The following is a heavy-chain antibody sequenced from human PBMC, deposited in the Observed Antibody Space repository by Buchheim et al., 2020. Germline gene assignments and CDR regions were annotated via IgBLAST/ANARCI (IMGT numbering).Heavy chain of an antibody. CDR2: LYYTGGTSGSS. CDR3: ARGDDNSGAGRFDP. J-gene: IGHJ5*02. CDR1: GGSIGPYY. Sequence: QVQLQESGPGLVKPSETLSLSCTVSGGSIGPYYWTWIRQPPGKGLEWIGYLYYTGGTSGSSYYNPSLKSRVTIPIATSKNPVSRKVSDGTAAGTAVYYWARGDDNSGAGRFDPWGQGTL. V-gene: IGHV4-59*01. D-gene: IGHD3-22*01.